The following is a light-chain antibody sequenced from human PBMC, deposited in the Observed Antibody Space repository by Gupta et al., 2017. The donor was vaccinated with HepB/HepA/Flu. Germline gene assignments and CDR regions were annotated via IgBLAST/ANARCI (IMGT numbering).Light chain of an antibody. J-gene: IGLJ3*02. V-gene: IGLV1-36*01. CDR2: YDD. CDR3: SIWDDRVNGSWV. Sequence: QSVLTQPPSASGAPGQRIPISCSGTDSNIVNTPLNWYQHLPGKAPKLLIYYDDVLAPGVADRFSGSKSGTSASLAISGLQPEDEADYYCSIWDDRVNGSWVFGGGTKLTVL. CDR1: DSNIVNTP.